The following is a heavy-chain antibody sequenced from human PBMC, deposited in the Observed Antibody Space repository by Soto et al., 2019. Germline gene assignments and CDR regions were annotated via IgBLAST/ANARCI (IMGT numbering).Heavy chain of an antibody. D-gene: IGHD2-2*01. V-gene: IGHV3-49*03. CDR1: GFTFGDYA. J-gene: IGHJ6*02. Sequence: GGSLRLSCTASGFTFGDYAMSWFRQAPGKGLEWVGFIRSKAYGGTTEYAASVKGRFTISRDDSKSIAYLQMNSLKTEDTAVYYCTRGLCVVVPAAPSDYYYGMDVWGQGTTVTVSS. CDR3: TRGLCVVVPAAPSDYYYGMDV. CDR2: IRSKAYGGTT.